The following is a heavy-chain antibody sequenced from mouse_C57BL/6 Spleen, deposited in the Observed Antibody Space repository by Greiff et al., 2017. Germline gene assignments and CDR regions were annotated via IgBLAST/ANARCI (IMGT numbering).Heavy chain of an antibody. Sequence: VQLQQSGPELVKPGASVKISCKASGYAFSSSWMDWVKQRPGQGLEWIGRIYPGDGDTNYNGKFKGKATLTADKSSSTAYMQLSSLTSEDSAVYFCARELPWFAYWGQGTLVTVSA. CDR1: GYAFSSSW. V-gene: IGHV1-82*01. J-gene: IGHJ3*01. D-gene: IGHD1-1*01. CDR3: ARELPWFAY. CDR2: IYPGDGDT.